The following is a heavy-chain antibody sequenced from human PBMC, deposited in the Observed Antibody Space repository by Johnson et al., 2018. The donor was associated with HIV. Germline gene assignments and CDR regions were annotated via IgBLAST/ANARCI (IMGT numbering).Heavy chain of an antibody. V-gene: IGHV3-66*01. Sequence: EVQLVESGGGLVQPGGSLRLSCSASGFSVSSNYMSWVRQAPGKGLAWVSSIYCGGRTYYADSVTGRCSISRDTSKNSLYLQMNSLRAEDTAVYYCAKDRGYSSGYYYDALDIWGQGTMVTVSS. J-gene: IGHJ3*02. CDR1: GFSVSSNY. D-gene: IGHD3-22*01. CDR2: IYCGGRT. CDR3: AKDRGYSSGYYYDALDI.